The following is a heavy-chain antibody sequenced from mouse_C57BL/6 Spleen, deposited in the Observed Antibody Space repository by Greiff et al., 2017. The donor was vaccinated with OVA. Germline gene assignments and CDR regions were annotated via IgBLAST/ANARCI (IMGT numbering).Heavy chain of an antibody. D-gene: IGHD2-2*01. CDR2: IDPSDSET. V-gene: IGHV1-52*01. Sequence: VQLQQPGAELVRPWSSVKLSCKASGYTFTSYWMHWVKQRPIQGLEWIGNIDPSDSETLYNQKFKDKATLTVDKSSSTAYMQLSSLTSEDSAVYYCARMVTTLYYAMDYWGQGTSVTVSS. CDR1: GYTFTSYW. CDR3: ARMVTTLYYAMDY. J-gene: IGHJ4*01.